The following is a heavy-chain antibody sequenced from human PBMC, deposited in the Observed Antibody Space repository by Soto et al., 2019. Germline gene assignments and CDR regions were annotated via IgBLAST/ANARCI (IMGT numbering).Heavy chain of an antibody. CDR2: IGRYIHNT. Sequence: SVKVFSKASSYIFTSYAISWVRQAPGQGLEWMGWIGRYIHNTNYAQNIQGRVTMTTDTSTSTVYMELRSLTSDDTAVYYCARGAFDYGSGSDYTTPFDYWGQGTLVTVSS. CDR1: SYIFTSYA. V-gene: IGHV1-18*04. D-gene: IGHD3-10*01. CDR3: ARGAFDYGSGSDYTTPFDY. J-gene: IGHJ4*02.